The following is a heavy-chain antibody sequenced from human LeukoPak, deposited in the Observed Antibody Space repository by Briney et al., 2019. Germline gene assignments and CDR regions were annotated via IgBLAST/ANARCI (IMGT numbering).Heavy chain of an antibody. CDR3: ARVDTATHDAFDI. CDR2: IIPIFGTA. Sequence: GTSVKVSCKASGYTFTGYYLHWVRQAPGQGLEWMGGIIPIFGTANYAQKFQGRVTITADESTSTAYMELSSMRSEDTAVYYCARVDTATHDAFDIWGQGTMVTVSS. J-gene: IGHJ3*02. CDR1: GYTFTGYY. V-gene: IGHV1-69*13. D-gene: IGHD5-18*01.